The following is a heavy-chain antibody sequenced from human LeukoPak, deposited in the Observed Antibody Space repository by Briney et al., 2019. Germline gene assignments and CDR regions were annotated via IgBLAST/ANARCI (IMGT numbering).Heavy chain of an antibody. D-gene: IGHD4-17*01. J-gene: IGHJ4*02. CDR2: IKQDGSEK. CDR1: GFTFSSYW. Sequence: GGSLRLSCAASGFTFSSYWMTWVRQAPGKGLEWVANIKQDGSEKYYVDSVKGRFTISRDNAKNSLYLQMNSLRAEDTAVYYCARDGESFYGDYVPDDYWGQGTLVTVSS. CDR3: ARDGESFYGDYVPDDY. V-gene: IGHV3-7*01.